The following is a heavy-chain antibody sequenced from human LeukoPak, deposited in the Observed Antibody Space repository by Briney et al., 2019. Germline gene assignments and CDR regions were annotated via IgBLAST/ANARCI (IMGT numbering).Heavy chain of an antibody. CDR1: GFTFSNYG. CDR2: IQYDGSKT. Sequence: GGSLRLSCAASGFTFSNYGMHWVRQPPGQGLEWLTAIQYDGSKTYYAESVRGRITISRDDSKNTLYLQMNSLRAEDTAVSYCARDSCSSPSCFDYWGQGTLVTVSS. V-gene: IGHV3-33*01. D-gene: IGHD2-2*01. J-gene: IGHJ4*02. CDR3: ARDSCSSPSCFDY.